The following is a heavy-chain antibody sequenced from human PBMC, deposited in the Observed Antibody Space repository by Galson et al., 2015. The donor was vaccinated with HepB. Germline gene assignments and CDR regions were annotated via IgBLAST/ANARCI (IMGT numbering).Heavy chain of an antibody. J-gene: IGHJ4*02. Sequence: SVKVSCKASGYTFTSYYLHWVRQAPGQGLEWMGVISPSDGVTTYAQKFQGRVTMTRDTSTSTVYMELSSLRSEDTAVYYCARVSRVYYFDYWGQGTLVTVSS. D-gene: IGHD3-16*01. CDR2: ISPSDGVT. CDR1: GYTFTSYY. V-gene: IGHV1-46*01. CDR3: ARVSRVYYFDY.